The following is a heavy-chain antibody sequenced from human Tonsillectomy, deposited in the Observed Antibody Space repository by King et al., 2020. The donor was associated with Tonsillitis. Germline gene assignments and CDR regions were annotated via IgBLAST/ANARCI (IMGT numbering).Heavy chain of an antibody. Sequence: QLQESGPGLVKPSETLSLTCTVSGGSISSSSYYWGWIRQPPGKGLEWIGSIYFSGSTYYSPPHKSRVTISVDTSKNQFSLKLFSVTAADTAGYYCARHERYFDSRGFSYPYWYFDLWGRGTLVTVSS. V-gene: IGHV4-39*01. J-gene: IGHJ2*01. CDR3: ARHERYFDSRGFSYPYWYFDL. CDR1: GGSISSSSYY. CDR2: IYFSGST. D-gene: IGHD3-22*01.